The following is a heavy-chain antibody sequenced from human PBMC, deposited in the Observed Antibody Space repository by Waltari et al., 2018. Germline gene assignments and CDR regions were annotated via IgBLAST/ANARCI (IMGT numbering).Heavy chain of an antibody. Sequence: QVQLVESEGGVVQPGKSLRLSCAASGFTFTNPAMHWVRQAPGKGLEWVAVISNDGNTKHYADSVKGRFTISRDNSKNTVYLQMDSLRPEDTAVFYCARSQTHHSGSPLDYWGQGALVTVSS. J-gene: IGHJ4*02. CDR2: ISNDGNTK. D-gene: IGHD3-10*01. CDR1: GFTFTNPA. CDR3: ARSQTHHSGSPLDY. V-gene: IGHV3-30*03.